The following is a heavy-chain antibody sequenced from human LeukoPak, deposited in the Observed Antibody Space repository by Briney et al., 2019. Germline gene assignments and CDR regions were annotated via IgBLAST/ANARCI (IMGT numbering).Heavy chain of an antibody. CDR2: LSGTGGST. V-gene: IGHV3-23*01. Sequence: GGSLRLSCAASGFTFSSYAMSWVRQAPGKGLEWVSTLSGTGGSTYYADSVRGRFTISRDNSKNTLYLQMNSLRAEDTAVYYCAKERGYCSGGSCSWSFDYWGQGTLVTVSS. J-gene: IGHJ4*02. D-gene: IGHD2-15*01. CDR3: AKERGYCSGGSCSWSFDY. CDR1: GFTFSSYA.